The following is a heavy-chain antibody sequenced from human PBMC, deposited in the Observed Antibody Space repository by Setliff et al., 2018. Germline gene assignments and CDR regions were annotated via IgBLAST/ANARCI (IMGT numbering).Heavy chain of an antibody. V-gene: IGHV5-51*01. Sequence: GESLKISCKGSGYSFTSYWIGWVRQMPGKGLEWMGIIYPGDSDTRYSPSFQGQVTISADKSISTAYLQWSSLKASDTAVYYCARGDFWSGYSDNLNWFDPWGQGTLVTVSS. D-gene: IGHD3-3*01. CDR3: ARGDFWSGYSDNLNWFDP. CDR1: GYSFTSYW. J-gene: IGHJ5*02. CDR2: IYPGDSDT.